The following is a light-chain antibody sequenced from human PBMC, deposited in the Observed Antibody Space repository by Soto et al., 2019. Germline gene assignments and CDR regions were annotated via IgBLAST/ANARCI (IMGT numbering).Light chain of an antibody. CDR2: EVS. J-gene: IGLJ2*01. CDR3: SSYAGSTG. Sequence: QSALTQPPSASGSPGQSVTISCTGTSSDVGGDNYVSWYQQHPGKAPKLMIYEVSKRPSGVPDRFSGSKSGNTASLTVSGLQAEDEADYYCSSYAGSTGFGGGTKVTVL. CDR1: SSDVGGDNY. V-gene: IGLV2-8*01.